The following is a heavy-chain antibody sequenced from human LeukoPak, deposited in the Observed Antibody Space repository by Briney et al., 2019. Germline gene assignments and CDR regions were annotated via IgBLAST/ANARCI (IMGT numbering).Heavy chain of an antibody. CDR2: IYYSGST. Sequence: SETLSLTCTVSGGSISSYYWSWIRQPPGKGLEWIGYIYYSGSTNYNPSLKSRVTISVDTSKNQFSLKLSSVTAADTAVYYCARDAPHYYDSSGSNNWFDPWGQGTLVTVSS. J-gene: IGHJ5*02. V-gene: IGHV4-59*01. CDR1: GGSISSYY. D-gene: IGHD3-22*01. CDR3: ARDAPHYYDSSGSNNWFDP.